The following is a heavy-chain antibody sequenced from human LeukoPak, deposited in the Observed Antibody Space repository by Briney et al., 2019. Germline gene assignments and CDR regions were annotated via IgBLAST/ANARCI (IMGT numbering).Heavy chain of an antibody. CDR1: GGTFSSYA. CDR2: IIPIFGTA. D-gene: IGHD6-13*01. V-gene: IGHV1-69*13. J-gene: IGHJ6*02. CDR3: ARDPGIAAAGTVGDGMDV. Sequence: GASVTVSCKASGGTFSSYAISWVRQAPGQGLEWMGGIIPIFGTANYAQKFQGRVTITADESTSTAYMELSSLRSEDTAVYYCARDPGIAAAGTVGDGMDVWGQGTTVTVSS.